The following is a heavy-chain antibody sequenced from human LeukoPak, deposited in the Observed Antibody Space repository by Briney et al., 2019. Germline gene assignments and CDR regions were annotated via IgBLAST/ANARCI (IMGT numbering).Heavy chain of an antibody. CDR3: ARDRKRSDYRGNSH. D-gene: IGHD4-23*01. J-gene: IGHJ4*02. V-gene: IGHV3-11*01. CDR1: GFTFSDHY. CDR2: ISNSGSTI. Sequence: PGGSLRLSCAASGFTFSDHYMSWIRQAPGKGLEWVAYISNSGSTIDSADSVKGRFTISRDNAKNSLDLQMNSLRGEDTAIDYCARDRKRSDYRGNSHWGQRTLVIVSS.